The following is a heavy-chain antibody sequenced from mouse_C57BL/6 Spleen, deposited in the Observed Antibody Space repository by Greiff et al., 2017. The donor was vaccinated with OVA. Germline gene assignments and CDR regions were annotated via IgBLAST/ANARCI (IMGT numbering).Heavy chain of an antibody. D-gene: IGHD1-1*01. J-gene: IGHJ4*01. Sequence: VQLQQPGAELVKPGASVKMSCKASGYTFTSYWITWVKQRPGQGLEWIGDIYPGSGSTNYNEKFKSKATLTVDTSSSTAYMQLSSLTSEDSAAYYCARPTYYGSSLYAMDYWGQGTSVTVSS. CDR1: GYTFTSYW. CDR2: IYPGSGST. V-gene: IGHV1-55*01. CDR3: ARPTYYGSSLYAMDY.